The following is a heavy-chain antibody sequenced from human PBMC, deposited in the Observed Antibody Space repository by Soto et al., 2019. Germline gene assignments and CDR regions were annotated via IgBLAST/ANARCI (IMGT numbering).Heavy chain of an antibody. J-gene: IGHJ3*02. D-gene: IGHD6-19*01. V-gene: IGHV3-53*01. CDR2: IYSGGST. Sequence: GGSLRLSCAASGFTVSSNYMSWVRQAPGKGLEWVSVIYSGGSTYYADSVKGRFTISRDNSKNTLYLQMNSLRAEDTAVYYCARVRTGYSSEQYAFDIWGQGTMVTVSS. CDR3: ARVRTGYSSEQYAFDI. CDR1: GFTVSSNY.